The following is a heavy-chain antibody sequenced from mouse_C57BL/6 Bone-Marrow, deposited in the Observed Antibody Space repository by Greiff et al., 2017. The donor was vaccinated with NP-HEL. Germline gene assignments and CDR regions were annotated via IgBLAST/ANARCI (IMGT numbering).Heavy chain of an antibody. CDR1: GYTFTSYW. Sequence: QVQLQQPGAELVKPGASVKMSCKASGYTFTSYWITWVKQRPGQGLEWIGDIYPGSGGTNYNEKFKSKATLTVDTSSSTAYMQLSSLTSEDSAVYYCARGPHYGYYAMDYWGQGTSVTVSS. V-gene: IGHV1-55*01. D-gene: IGHD1-1*02. CDR2: IYPGSGGT. CDR3: ARGPHYGYYAMDY. J-gene: IGHJ4*01.